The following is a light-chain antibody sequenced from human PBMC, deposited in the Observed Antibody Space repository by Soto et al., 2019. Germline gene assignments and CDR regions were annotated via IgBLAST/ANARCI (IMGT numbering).Light chain of an antibody. CDR2: EVS. V-gene: IGLV2-8*01. CDR3: SSYEGSNDRWV. CDR1: SSDIGAYNY. J-gene: IGLJ3*02. Sequence: QSALTQPPSASGSPGQSVTISCTGTSSDIGAYNYVSWYQQHPGKAPKLMIHEVSKRPSGVPDRFSGSKSGNTASLTVSGLQAEDEADYYCSSYEGSNDRWVFGGGTQLTVL.